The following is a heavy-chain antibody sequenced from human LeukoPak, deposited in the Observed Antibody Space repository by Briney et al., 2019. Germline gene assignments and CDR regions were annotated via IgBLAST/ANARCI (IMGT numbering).Heavy chain of an antibody. V-gene: IGHV3-72*01. Sequence: GGSLRLSCAASGFTFSDHYMDWVRQAPGKGLEWVGRTRDKADSYTTEYAASVKGRFTISRDDSKNSLYLQMNSLRAEDTAVYYCARRGSGWLFDIWGQGTMVTVSP. CDR3: ARRGSGWLFDI. CDR2: TRDKADSYTT. D-gene: IGHD3-10*01. CDR1: GFTFSDHY. J-gene: IGHJ3*02.